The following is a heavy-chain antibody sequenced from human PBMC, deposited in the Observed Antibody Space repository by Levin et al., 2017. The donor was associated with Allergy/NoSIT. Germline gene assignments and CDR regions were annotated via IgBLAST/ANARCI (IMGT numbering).Heavy chain of an antibody. V-gene: IGHV3-23*01. CDR2: ITSSGGST. CDR1: GFSFSRYA. Sequence: GALKISCTASGFSFSRYAMCWVRQAPGKGLEWVSTITSSGGSTYYADSVKGRFTISRDNSKNTLYLEMNSLRAQDTAVYYCAKGPYGSGCPYFDYWGQGTLVTVSS. CDR3: AKGPYGSGCPYFDY. D-gene: IGHD6-19*01. J-gene: IGHJ4*02.